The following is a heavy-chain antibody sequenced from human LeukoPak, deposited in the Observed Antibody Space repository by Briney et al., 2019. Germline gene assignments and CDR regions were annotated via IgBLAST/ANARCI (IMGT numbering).Heavy chain of an antibody. CDR2: INSDGSST. CDR1: GFTFSSYW. V-gene: IGHV3-74*01. J-gene: IGHJ4*02. Sequence: GVLRLSCAASGFTFSSYWMHWVRQAPGKGLVWVSRINSDGSSTSYADSVKGRFTISRDNAKTTLYLQMNSLRAEDTAVYYCASMPNFHYDILTGYGDYWGQGTLVTVSS. D-gene: IGHD3-9*01. CDR3: ASMPNFHYDILTGYGDY.